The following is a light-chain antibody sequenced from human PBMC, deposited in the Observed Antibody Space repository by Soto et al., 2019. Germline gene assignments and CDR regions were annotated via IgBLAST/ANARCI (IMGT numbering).Light chain of an antibody. CDR2: DVS. CDR3: CSYEGSFIYV. Sequence: QSVLTQPRSVSGSPGQSVTISCTGTSSDVGGYDYVSWYQQHPGKAPKLMIYDVSKRPSGVPDRFSGSKSGNTASLTISGLQADDEADYYCCSYEGSFIYVFATGTKVTVL. CDR1: SSDVGGYDY. V-gene: IGLV2-11*01. J-gene: IGLJ1*01.